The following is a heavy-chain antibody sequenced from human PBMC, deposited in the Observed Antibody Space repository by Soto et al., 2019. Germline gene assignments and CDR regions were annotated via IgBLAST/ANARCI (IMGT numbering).Heavy chain of an antibody. Sequence: QVQLVQSVAEVKKPGASVKVSCKASGYTFSRYGKHWVRQAPGQRLEWMGWINAGNGNTKYSQKFQGRVTITRDTSANTAYMELSSLRSEDTAVYYCARGGDLGYNYYYGMDVW. CDR2: INAGNGNT. CDR3: ARGGDLGYNYYYGMDV. D-gene: IGHD6-25*01. J-gene: IGHJ6*01. V-gene: IGHV1-3*01. CDR1: GYTFSRYG.